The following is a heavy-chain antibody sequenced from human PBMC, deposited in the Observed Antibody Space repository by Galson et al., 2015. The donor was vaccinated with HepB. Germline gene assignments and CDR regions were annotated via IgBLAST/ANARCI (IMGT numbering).Heavy chain of an antibody. D-gene: IGHD2/OR15-2a*01. CDR3: GTKNAPPRPGPYRYLDH. V-gene: IGHV3-49*03. CDR1: GFTFGDYA. CDR2: IRSRTNGGTT. Sequence: SLRLSCAASGFTFGDYAMGWFRQAPGKGLEWVAFIRSRTNGGTTEYAASVNGRFSVSRDDSKGIAYLHMNSLKAEDTAVCNSGTKNAPPRPGPYRYLDHWGQGTQVAVPS. J-gene: IGHJ4*02.